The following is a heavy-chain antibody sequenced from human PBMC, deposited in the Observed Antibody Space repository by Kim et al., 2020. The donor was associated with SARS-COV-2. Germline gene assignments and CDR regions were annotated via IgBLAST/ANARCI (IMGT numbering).Heavy chain of an antibody. CDR1: GFTFSDHY. Sequence: GGSLRLSCAASGFTFSDHYMDWVRRAPGKGLEWVGRSRNKANSYTTEYAASVKGRFTISRDDSKNSLYLQMNSLKTEDTAVYYCTNNGMDVWGQGTTVTVSS. CDR2: SRNKANSYTT. V-gene: IGHV3-72*01. J-gene: IGHJ6*02. CDR3: TNNGMDV.